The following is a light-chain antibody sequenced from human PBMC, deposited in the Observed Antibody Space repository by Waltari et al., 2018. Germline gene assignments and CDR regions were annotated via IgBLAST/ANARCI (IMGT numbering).Light chain of an antibody. CDR3: QQSLKTPIT. Sequence: DIEMTQSPSSLSASVGDRVTMTCRASQNIRTYLNWYQQKPGKAPKVQIYGASNLQSGVPSRFSGSGSGTDFSLTISSLQPEDFATYYCQQSLKTPITFGQGTRLQSK. V-gene: IGKV1-39*01. CDR2: GAS. J-gene: IGKJ5*01. CDR1: QNIRTY.